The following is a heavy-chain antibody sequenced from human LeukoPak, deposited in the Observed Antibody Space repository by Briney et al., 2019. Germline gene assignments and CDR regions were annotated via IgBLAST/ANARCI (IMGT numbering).Heavy chain of an antibody. CDR3: LSEYYDFWSGSN. J-gene: IGHJ4*02. Sequence: GGSLRLSCAASGLTFSNYGMHWVRQAPGKGLEWVANINQDGSEKNYVDSVKGRFTISRDNAKNSLYLQMSSLRAEDTALYYCLSEYYDFWSGSNWGQGTLVTVSS. CDR2: INQDGSEK. V-gene: IGHV3-7*01. CDR1: GLTFSNYG. D-gene: IGHD3-3*01.